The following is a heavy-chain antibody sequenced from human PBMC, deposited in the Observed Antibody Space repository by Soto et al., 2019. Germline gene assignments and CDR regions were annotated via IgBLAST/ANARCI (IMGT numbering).Heavy chain of an antibody. Sequence: PSPTLSLTCAISGDSVSSNSAAWNWIRQSPSRGLEWLGRTYYRSKWYNDYAVSVKSRITINPDTSKNQFSLQLNPVTPEDTAVYYCASESIAAAGTYYYYYGMDVWGQGTTVTVSS. CDR1: GDSVSSNSAA. CDR2: TYYRSKWYN. V-gene: IGHV6-1*01. CDR3: ASESIAAAGTYYYYYGMDV. D-gene: IGHD6-13*01. J-gene: IGHJ6*02.